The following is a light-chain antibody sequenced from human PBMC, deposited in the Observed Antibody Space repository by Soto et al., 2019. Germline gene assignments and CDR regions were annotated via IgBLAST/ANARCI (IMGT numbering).Light chain of an antibody. CDR1: QSVSSN. J-gene: IGKJ4*01. V-gene: IGKV3-15*01. Sequence: EIVMTQSRATLSVSPGERVTFSCRASQSVSSNLAWYQHKPGQAPRLLISGASTGATGIPARFSGSGSGTEFTLTINSLQSEDYAIYYCQQYDRWPVTFGGGTKVDIK. CDR2: GAS. CDR3: QQYDRWPVT.